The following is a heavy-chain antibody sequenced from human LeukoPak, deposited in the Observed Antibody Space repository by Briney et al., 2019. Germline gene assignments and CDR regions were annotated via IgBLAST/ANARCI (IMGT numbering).Heavy chain of an antibody. V-gene: IGHV1-46*01. D-gene: IGHD2-15*01. CDR3: ARAETEDIDY. CDR2: INPSGGST. Sequence: GASVTVSCKASEYTFTSYYMHWVRQAAGQGLEWMGIINPSGGSTSYAQKFQGRVTMTRDTSTSTVYMELSSLRSEDTAVYYCARAETEDIDYWGQGTLVTVSS. CDR1: EYTFTSYY. J-gene: IGHJ4*02.